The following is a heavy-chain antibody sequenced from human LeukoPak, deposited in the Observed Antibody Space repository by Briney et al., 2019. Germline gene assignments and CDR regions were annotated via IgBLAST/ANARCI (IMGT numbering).Heavy chain of an antibody. CDR2: ISTHNGNT. Sequence: ASVKVSCKASGYTFTSYGISWVRQAPGQGLEWMGWISTHNGNTNYAQKFQGRVTMTTDTSTSAAYMELRSLRSDDTAVYYCARGASYVILTGYSYFDYGGQGTLVTVSS. CDR3: ARGASYVILTGYSYFDY. CDR1: GYTFTSYG. J-gene: IGHJ4*02. D-gene: IGHD3-9*01. V-gene: IGHV1-18*01.